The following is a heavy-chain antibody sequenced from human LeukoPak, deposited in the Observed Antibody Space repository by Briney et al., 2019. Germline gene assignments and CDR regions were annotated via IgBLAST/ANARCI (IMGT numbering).Heavy chain of an antibody. J-gene: IGHJ4*02. CDR1: GFTFSSYA. CDR2: ISGSGGST. CDR3: AKKEGSGSYRPFDY. D-gene: IGHD3-10*01. Sequence: GGSLRLSCAASGFTFSSYAMSWVRQAPGKGLEGVSAISGSGGSTYYADSVKGRFIISRDNSKNTLYLQMNSLRAEDTAVYYCAKKEGSGSYRPFDYWGQGTLVTVSS. V-gene: IGHV3-23*01.